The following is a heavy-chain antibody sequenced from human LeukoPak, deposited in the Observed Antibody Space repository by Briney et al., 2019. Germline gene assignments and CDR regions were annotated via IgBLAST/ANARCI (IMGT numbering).Heavy chain of an antibody. J-gene: IGHJ4*02. CDR3: ARTTYGFDYRGNPLEY. V-gene: IGHV3-30-3*01. Sequence: QPGGSLRLSCAASGFTFSSYAMHWVRQAPGKGLEWVAVISYDGSNKYYADSVKGRFTISRDNSKNTLYLQMNSLRAEDTAVYYCARTTYGFDYRGNPLEYWGQGTLVTVSS. D-gene: IGHD4-23*01. CDR2: ISYDGSNK. CDR1: GFTFSSYA.